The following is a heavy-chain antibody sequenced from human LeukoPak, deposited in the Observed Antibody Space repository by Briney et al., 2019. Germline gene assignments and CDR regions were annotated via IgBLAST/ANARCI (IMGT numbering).Heavy chain of an antibody. J-gene: IGHJ4*02. CDR2: IFSSGII. V-gene: IGHV4-4*07. Sequence: SETLSLTCNVSGASISSDFWSWIRQPAGKGLEWVGRIFSSGIINYNPSLKSLLTMSVDTAKNQFSLNMSSVTAADTAIYYCAREGGSSRNFDYWGQGTLVTVSS. CDR3: AREGGSSRNFDY. D-gene: IGHD6-13*01. CDR1: GASISSDF.